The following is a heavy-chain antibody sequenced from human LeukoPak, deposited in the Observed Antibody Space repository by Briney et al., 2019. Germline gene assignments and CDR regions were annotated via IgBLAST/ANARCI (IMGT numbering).Heavy chain of an antibody. CDR2: IYTSGST. J-gene: IGHJ4*02. Sequence: SETLSLTCTVAGGSISSYYWSWLRQPAGKGLEWIGRIYTSGSTNYNPSLKSRVTMSVDTSKNQFSLKLSSVTAADTAVYYCARAGYCSGGSCYSFDYWGQGTLVTVSS. CDR3: ARAGYCSGGSCYSFDY. D-gene: IGHD2-15*01. CDR1: GGSISSYY. V-gene: IGHV4-4*07.